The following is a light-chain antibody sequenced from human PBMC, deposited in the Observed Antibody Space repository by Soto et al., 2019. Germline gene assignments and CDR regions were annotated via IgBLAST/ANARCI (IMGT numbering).Light chain of an antibody. V-gene: IGLV2-14*01. CDR2: DVS. CDR3: ISYTSSSTLVA. CDR1: SSDVGGYNY. J-gene: IGLJ2*01. Sequence: QYALTQPASVSGSPGQSITISCPGTSSDVGGYNYVSWYQQHPGKSPKLMIYDVSNRPSGVSNRFSGSKSGNTASLTISGLQAEDEADSYCISYTSSSTLVAFGGGTKLTVL.